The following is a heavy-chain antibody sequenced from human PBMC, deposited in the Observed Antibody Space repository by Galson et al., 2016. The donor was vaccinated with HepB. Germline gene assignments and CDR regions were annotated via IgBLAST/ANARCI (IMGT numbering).Heavy chain of an antibody. D-gene: IGHD3-10*01. CDR1: GFTFTNYG. J-gene: IGHJ3*01. CDR2: ISNDGSKR. V-gene: IGHV3-30*18. Sequence: SLRLSCAASGFTFTNYGMNWLRQAPGKGLEWVAYISNDGSKRYFADSVKGRFTISRDNFKNTRFLHMSSLRAEDTAVYYCAKRDLLWFGDPNAFDVWGQGTMVTVSS. CDR3: AKRDLLWFGDPNAFDV.